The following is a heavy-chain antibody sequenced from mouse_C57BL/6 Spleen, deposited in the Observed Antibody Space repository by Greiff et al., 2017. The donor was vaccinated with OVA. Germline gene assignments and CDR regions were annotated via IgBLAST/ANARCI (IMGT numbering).Heavy chain of an antibody. J-gene: IGHJ2*01. Sequence: QVQLQQPGAELVKPGASVKMSCKASGYTFTSYWITWVKQRPGQGLEWIGDIYPGSGSTNYNEKFKSKATLTADTSSSTAYMQLSSLTSEDSAVYYCARNYYGYFDYWGQGTTLTVSS. D-gene: IGHD1-1*01. V-gene: IGHV1-55*01. CDR3: ARNYYGYFDY. CDR1: GYTFTSYW. CDR2: IYPGSGST.